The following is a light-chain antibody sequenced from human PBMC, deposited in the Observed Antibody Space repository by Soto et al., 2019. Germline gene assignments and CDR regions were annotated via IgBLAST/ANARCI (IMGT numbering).Light chain of an antibody. CDR2: LTS. CDR3: HQRQSWPRT. J-gene: IGKJ1*01. CDR1: QAVNTR. Sequence: EIVLTQSPAPLSSFPGDRVTLSCRASQAVNTRLAWYQHKPGQAPRLIIYLTSNRAAGIPARFSGSGSETDFTLTISDVEPEDFAVYYCHQRQSWPRTFGQGTKVDI. V-gene: IGKV3D-11*03.